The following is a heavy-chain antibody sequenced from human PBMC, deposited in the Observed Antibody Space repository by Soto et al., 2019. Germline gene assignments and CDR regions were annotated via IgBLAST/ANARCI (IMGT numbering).Heavy chain of an antibody. J-gene: IGHJ3*02. CDR1: GYTFTSYG. CDR3: ARYQGVKYQLPRGAFDI. Sequence: QVQLVQSGAEVKKPGASVKVSCKASGYTFTSYGISWVRQAPGQGLEWMGWISAYNGNTNYAQKLQGRVTMTTDTSTSTAYMELRSLRSDDTAVYYCARYQGVKYQLPRGAFDIWGQGTMVTVSS. CDR2: ISAYNGNT. V-gene: IGHV1-18*01. D-gene: IGHD2-2*01.